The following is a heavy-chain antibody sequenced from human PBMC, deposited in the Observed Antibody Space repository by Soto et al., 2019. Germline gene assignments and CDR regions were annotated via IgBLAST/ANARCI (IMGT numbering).Heavy chain of an antibody. V-gene: IGHV3-21*02. D-gene: IGHD2-8*01. CDR2: ISTSSHYI. J-gene: IGHJ6*03. CDR1: GSSFSVSI. CDR3: ARGKRCTDGICSFSEYSYYMDV. Sequence: EVQLVESGGDLVKPGESLRLSCAASGSSFSVSIMNWVRQAPGKGLEWVSSISTSSHYIYYADSVKGRFAIFRDNAKNSLYLQMDNLRAEDTAVYYCARGKRCTDGICSFSEYSYYMDVWGKGTTVTVSS.